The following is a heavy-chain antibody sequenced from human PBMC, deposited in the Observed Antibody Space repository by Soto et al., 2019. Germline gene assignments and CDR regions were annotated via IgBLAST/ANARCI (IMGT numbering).Heavy chain of an antibody. Sequence: PVKVSCKASGGTFSSYAISWVRQAPGQGLEWMGGIIPIFGTANYAQKFQGRVTITADESTSTAYMELSSLRSEDTAVYYCARGERQWPDGNDIWGQGTMVTVSS. CDR2: IIPIFGTA. V-gene: IGHV1-69*13. D-gene: IGHD6-19*01. J-gene: IGHJ3*02. CDR1: GGTFSSYA. CDR3: ARGERQWPDGNDI.